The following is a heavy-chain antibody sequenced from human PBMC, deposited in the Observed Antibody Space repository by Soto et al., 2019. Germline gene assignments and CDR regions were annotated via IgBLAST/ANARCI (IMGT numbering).Heavy chain of an antibody. V-gene: IGHV3-21*01. CDR3: ARVVIAAAHTDY. Sequence: GSLRLSCAASGFTFSSYSMNWVRQAPGKGLEWVSSISSSSSYIYYADSVKGRFTISRDNAKNSLYLQMNSLRAEDTAVYYCARVVIAAAHTDYWGQGTLVTVSS. CDR2: ISSSSSYI. D-gene: IGHD6-13*01. CDR1: GFTFSSYS. J-gene: IGHJ4*02.